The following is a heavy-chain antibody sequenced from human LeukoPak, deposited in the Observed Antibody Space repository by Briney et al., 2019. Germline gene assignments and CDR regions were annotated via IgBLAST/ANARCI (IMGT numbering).Heavy chain of an antibody. CDR1: GFTFSSYS. J-gene: IGHJ4*02. D-gene: IGHD6-19*01. CDR2: ITSSSGTI. CDR3: ARSSGWPDY. Sequence: PGGSLRLSCAASGFTFSSYSMNWVRQAPGKGLEWVSYITSSSGTISYADSMKGRFTISRDNAKNSLYLQMNSLRAEDTAVYYCARSSGWPDYWGQGTLVTVSS. V-gene: IGHV3-48*01.